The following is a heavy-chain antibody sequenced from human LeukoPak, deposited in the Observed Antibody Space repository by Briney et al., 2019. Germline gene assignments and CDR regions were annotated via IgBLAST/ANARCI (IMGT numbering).Heavy chain of an antibody. D-gene: IGHD3-10*01. V-gene: IGHV3-23*01. CDR3: AKGRSGSGSYCFDY. Sequence: GGSLRLSCAASGFTFSSYAMSWVRQAPGKGLEWVSAISGSGGSTYYADSVKGRFTISSDNSKNTLYLQMNSLRAEDTAVYYCAKGRSGSGSYCFDYWGQGTLVTVSS. J-gene: IGHJ4*02. CDR2: ISGSGGST. CDR1: GFTFSSYA.